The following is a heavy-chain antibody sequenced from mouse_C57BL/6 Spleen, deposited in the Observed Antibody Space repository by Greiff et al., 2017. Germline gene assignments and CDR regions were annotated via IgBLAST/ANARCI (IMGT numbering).Heavy chain of an antibody. CDR3: ANRGAGYDGGFAY. CDR2: IDPSDSYT. J-gene: IGHJ3*01. V-gene: IGHV1-50*01. D-gene: IGHD2-2*01. CDR1: GYTFTSYW. Sequence: VQLQQPGAELVKPGASVKLSCKASGYTFTSYWMHWVKQRPGQGLEWIGEIDPSDSYTNYNQKFKGKATLTVDTSSSTAYMQLSSLTSEDSAVFSGANRGAGYDGGFAYWGQGTLVTVSA.